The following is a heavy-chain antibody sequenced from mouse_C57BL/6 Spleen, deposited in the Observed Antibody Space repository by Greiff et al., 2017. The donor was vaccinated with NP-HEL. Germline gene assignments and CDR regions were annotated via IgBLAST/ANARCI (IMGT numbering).Heavy chain of an antibody. CDR1: GYTFTDYY. D-gene: IGHD3-3*01. Sequence: VQLQQSGPELVKPGASVKISCKASGYTFTDYYMNWVKQSHGKSLEWIGDINPNNGGTSYNQKFKGKATLTVDKSSSTAYMELRSLTSEDSAVYYCARAGDLLDYWGQGTTLTVSS. J-gene: IGHJ2*01. CDR3: ARAGDLLDY. V-gene: IGHV1-26*01. CDR2: INPNNGGT.